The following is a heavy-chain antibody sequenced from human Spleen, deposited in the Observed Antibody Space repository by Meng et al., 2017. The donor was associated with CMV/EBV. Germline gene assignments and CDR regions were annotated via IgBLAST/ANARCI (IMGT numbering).Heavy chain of an antibody. V-gene: IGHV4-4*02. CDR2: IYHSGST. CDR3: ARDFLSASGSYNYYYYGMDV. D-gene: IGHD1-26*01. CDR1: GGSISSSNW. J-gene: IGHJ6*02. Sequence: SETLSLTCAVSGGSISSSNWWSWVRQPPGKGLEWIGEIYHSGSTNYNPSLKSRVTISVDKSKNQFSLKLSSVTAADTAVYYCARDFLSASGSYNYYYYGMDVWGQGTTVTVS.